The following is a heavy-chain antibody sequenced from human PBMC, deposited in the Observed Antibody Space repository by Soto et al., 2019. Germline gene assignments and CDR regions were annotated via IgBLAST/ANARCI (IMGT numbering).Heavy chain of an antibody. CDR3: ARDXRAHYYGSGSFYYGMDV. CDR2: YYSGST. D-gene: IGHD3-10*01. Sequence: YYSGSTNYNPSLKSRVTISVDTSKNQFSLKLSSVTAADTXXXYCARDXRAHYYGSGSFYYGMDVWGQGTTVTVSS. J-gene: IGHJ6*02. V-gene: IGHV4-59*01.